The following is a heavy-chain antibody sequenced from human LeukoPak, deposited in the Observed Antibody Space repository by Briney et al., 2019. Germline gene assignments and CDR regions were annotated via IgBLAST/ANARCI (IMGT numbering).Heavy chain of an antibody. CDR1: GGSISSYY. CDR3: AREWLLGFFDY. J-gene: IGHJ4*02. V-gene: IGHV4-34*01. D-gene: IGHD3-22*01. CDR2: INHSGST. Sequence: SETLSLTCTVSGGSISSYYWSWIRQPPGKGLEWIGEINHSGSTSYNPSLKSRVTISVDTSKNQFSLKLSSVTAADTAVYYCAREWLLGFFDYWGQGTLVTVSS.